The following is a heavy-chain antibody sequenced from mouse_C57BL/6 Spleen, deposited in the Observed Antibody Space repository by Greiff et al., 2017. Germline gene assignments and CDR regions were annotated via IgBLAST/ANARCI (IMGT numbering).Heavy chain of an antibody. J-gene: IGHJ2*01. D-gene: IGHD1-1*01. CDR2: ISPSDSET. CDR3: AIEGVLRYVSYFAY. V-gene: IGHV1-61*01. CDR1: GYTFTSYW. Sequence: QVQLQQPGAELVRPGSSVKLSCKASGYTFTSYWMDWVKQRPGQGLEWIGYISPSDSETQYNQKFKDKATLTVDKSSSTAYMQLSSLTSEDSAVYYCAIEGVLRYVSYFAYWGQGTPLTVSS.